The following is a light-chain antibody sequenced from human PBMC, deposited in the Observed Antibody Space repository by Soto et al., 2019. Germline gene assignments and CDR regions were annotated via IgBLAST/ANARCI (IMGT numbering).Light chain of an antibody. CDR3: AAWDDRLNGPV. Sequence: QSVLTQPPSASGTPGQRVTISCSGSSSNIGSNTVNWYQQLPGTAPKLRIYSNNQRPSGVPDRFSGSKSGTAASLAISGLQSEDEADYYCAAWDDRLNGPVFGGGTKLPV. CDR1: SSNIGSNT. V-gene: IGLV1-44*01. CDR2: SNN. J-gene: IGLJ3*02.